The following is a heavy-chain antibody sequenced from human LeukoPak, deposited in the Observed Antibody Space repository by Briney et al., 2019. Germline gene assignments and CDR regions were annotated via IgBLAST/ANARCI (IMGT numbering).Heavy chain of an antibody. V-gene: IGHV3-21*01. J-gene: IGHJ4*02. CDR1: GFTFSNYN. CDR3: ARGTPGYNYV. CDR2: ITSSSMYI. Sequence: GGSLRLSRAASGFTFSNYNMNWVRQTPGKGLEWVSSITSSSMYIYYADSVKGRFTISRDNAKNSLTLQMNSLRAEDTAVYYCARGTPGYNYVRGQGTLVTVSS. D-gene: IGHD5-18*01.